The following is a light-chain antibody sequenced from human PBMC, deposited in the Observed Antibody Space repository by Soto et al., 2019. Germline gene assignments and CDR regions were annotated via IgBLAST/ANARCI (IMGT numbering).Light chain of an antibody. J-gene: IGKJ5*01. CDR1: QSVSNNF. Sequence: EIVLTQSPGTLSLSPGERATLSCRASQSVSNNFLAWYQQKPGQAPRLLIHGASTRASGIPDSFSGSGSGTHFILTISRLEPEDFAVYYCQQYGSSPVTFGQGTRLDIK. CDR2: GAS. V-gene: IGKV3-20*01. CDR3: QQYGSSPVT.